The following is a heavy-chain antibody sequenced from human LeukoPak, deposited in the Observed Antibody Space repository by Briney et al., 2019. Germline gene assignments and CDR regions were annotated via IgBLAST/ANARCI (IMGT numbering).Heavy chain of an antibody. CDR2: INSDGSST. Sequence: PGGSLRLSCAASGFTFSTYWMHCVRQAPGEGLLWVSRINSDGSSTSYADSVKGRFTISRDNAKNTLYLQMNSLRVEDTAVYYCARGFITFGGVIVDYWGQGTLVTVSS. J-gene: IGHJ4*02. D-gene: IGHD3-16*02. V-gene: IGHV3-74*01. CDR3: ARGFITFGGVIVDY. CDR1: GFTFSTYW.